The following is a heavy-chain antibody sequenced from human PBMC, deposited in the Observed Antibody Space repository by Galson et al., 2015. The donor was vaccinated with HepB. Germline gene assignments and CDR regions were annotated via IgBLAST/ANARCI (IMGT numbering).Heavy chain of an antibody. CDR1: GGSISSGNHY. Sequence: LSLTCTVSGGSISSGNHYWSWIRQHPGKGLEWIGYIYYSGSTYYNPSLKSRVTISVDTSKNQFSLKLGSVTAADTAVYYCARITMVAVVINLWGQGTLVTVSS. CDR3: ARITMVAVVINL. CDR2: IYYSGST. V-gene: IGHV4-31*03. D-gene: IGHD3-22*01. J-gene: IGHJ4*02.